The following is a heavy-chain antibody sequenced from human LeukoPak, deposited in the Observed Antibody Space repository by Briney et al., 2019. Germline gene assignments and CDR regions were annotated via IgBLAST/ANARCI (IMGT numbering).Heavy chain of an antibody. CDR2: ITSSSSYI. Sequence: GGSLRLSCAASGFTFSSYNMNWVRQAPGKGPEWVSSITSSSSYIYYADSVKGRFTISRDNAKNSLFLQMNSLRAEDTAVYYCVRQMIRFWFDPWGQGTLVTVSS. D-gene: IGHD3-16*01. CDR1: GFTFSSYN. J-gene: IGHJ5*02. CDR3: VRQMIRFWFDP. V-gene: IGHV3-21*06.